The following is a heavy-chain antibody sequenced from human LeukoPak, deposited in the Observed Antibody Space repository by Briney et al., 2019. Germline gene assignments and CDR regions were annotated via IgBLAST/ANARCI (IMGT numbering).Heavy chain of an antibody. J-gene: IGHJ6*02. V-gene: IGHV4-59*12. Sequence: SETLSLTCTVSGGSISSYYGSWIRQPPGKGLEWIGYIYFSGSTNYNPSLKSRVTISVDTSKNQFSLKLSSVTAADTAVYYCARDAVTFCSGGSCYTTFHYYYYGMDVWGQGTTVTVSS. CDR3: ARDAVTFCSGGSCYTTFHYYYYGMDV. D-gene: IGHD2-15*01. CDR2: IYFSGST. CDR1: GGSISSYY.